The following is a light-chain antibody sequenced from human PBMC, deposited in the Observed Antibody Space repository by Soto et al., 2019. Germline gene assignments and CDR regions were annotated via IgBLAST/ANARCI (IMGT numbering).Light chain of an antibody. V-gene: IGLV1-51*01. Sequence: QSVLTHPPSVSAAPRQKVTICCSGSSSNVWGNSVSWDQQLPWTAPKLLIYDDKKRPSGIPDRLSGSKSGTSATLGITGFQTGDEADYYCGSWDRSLSAYVFRSGPKLTVL. J-gene: IGLJ1*01. CDR3: GSWDRSLSAYV. CDR1: SSNVWGNS. CDR2: DDK.